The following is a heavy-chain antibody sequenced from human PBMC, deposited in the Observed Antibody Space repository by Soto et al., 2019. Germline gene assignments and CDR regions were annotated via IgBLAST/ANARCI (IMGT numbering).Heavy chain of an antibody. CDR3: ARDKRRDGYGTEGGP. CDR1: GFTFSSYA. V-gene: IGHV3-30-3*01. CDR2: ISYDGSNK. Sequence: PGGSLRLSCAASGFTFSSYAMHWVRQAPGKGLEWVAVISYDGSNKYYADSVKGRFTISRDNSKNTLYLQMNSLRAEDTAVYYCARDKRRDGYGTEGGPWGQGTLVTVSS. J-gene: IGHJ5*02. D-gene: IGHD5-12*01.